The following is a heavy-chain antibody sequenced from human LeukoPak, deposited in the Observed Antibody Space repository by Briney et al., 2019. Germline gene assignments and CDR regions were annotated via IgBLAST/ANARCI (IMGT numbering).Heavy chain of an antibody. CDR1: GDSVSINSVA. Sequence: SQTLSLTCAISGDSVSINSVAYNWIRQSPSRGLEWLGRTYYRSKWNYEYAVSVRSRITVNLDTSKNQFPLQLNSVPPDDTAVYYCARAVIGTTRYFESWGQGPLVTVSS. D-gene: IGHD1-1*01. CDR2: TYYRSKWNY. J-gene: IGHJ4*02. CDR3: ARAVIGTTRYFES. V-gene: IGHV6-1*01.